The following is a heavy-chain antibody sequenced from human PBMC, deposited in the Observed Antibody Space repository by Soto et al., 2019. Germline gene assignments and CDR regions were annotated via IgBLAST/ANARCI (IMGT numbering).Heavy chain of an antibody. V-gene: IGHV1-69*02. J-gene: IGHJ4*02. CDR1: GGTFSSYT. Sequence: QVQLVQSGAEVKKPGSSVKVSCKASGGTFSSYTISWVRQAPGQGLEWMGRIIPILGIANYAQNFQGRVTITADKSTSTAYMELSSLRSEDTAVYYCARGRKPAGKVSDWGQGTLVTVSS. CDR2: IIPILGIA. CDR3: ARGRKPAGKVSD. D-gene: IGHD6-19*01.